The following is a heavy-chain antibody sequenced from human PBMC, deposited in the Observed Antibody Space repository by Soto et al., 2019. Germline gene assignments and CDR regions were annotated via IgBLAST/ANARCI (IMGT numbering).Heavy chain of an antibody. Sequence: GGSLRLSCAASGFTFSSYAMSWARQAPGKGLEWVSAISGSGGSTYYADSVKGRFTISRDNSKNTLYLQMNSLRAEDTAVYYCAKDPPIVVVPAAHDYWGQGTLVTVLL. J-gene: IGHJ4*02. CDR1: GFTFSSYA. V-gene: IGHV3-23*01. CDR3: AKDPPIVVVPAAHDY. CDR2: ISGSGGST. D-gene: IGHD2-2*01.